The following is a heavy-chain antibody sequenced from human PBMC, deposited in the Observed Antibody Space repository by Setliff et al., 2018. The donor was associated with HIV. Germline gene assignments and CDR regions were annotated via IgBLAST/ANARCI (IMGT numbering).Heavy chain of an antibody. V-gene: IGHV4-4*07. CDR1: GGSIGTYY. Sequence: SETLSLTCTVSGGSIGTYYWNWVRLPAGKGLEWIGRIYASGTNYNPSLKSRVTMSLDTSKRQFSLKLTSVTAADTAVYHCAREGLWNCRGGTCNDGLDIWGQGTKGTVSS. CDR2: IYASGT. J-gene: IGHJ3*02. CDR3: AREGLWNCRGGTCNDGLDI. D-gene: IGHD2-15*01.